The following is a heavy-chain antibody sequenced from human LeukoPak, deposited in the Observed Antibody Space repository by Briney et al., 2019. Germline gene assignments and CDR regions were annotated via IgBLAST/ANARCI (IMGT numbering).Heavy chain of an antibody. Sequence: ASVEVSCKASGYTLTDYYMHWVRQAPGQGLEWMGRINPNSGGTNYAQKFQGRVTMTRDTSISTVYMELSRLRSDDTAVYYCARVGYYESSGYYEYWGQGTLVTVSS. J-gene: IGHJ4*02. D-gene: IGHD3-22*01. CDR1: GYTLTDYY. V-gene: IGHV1-2*06. CDR3: ARVGYYESSGYYEY. CDR2: INPNSGGT.